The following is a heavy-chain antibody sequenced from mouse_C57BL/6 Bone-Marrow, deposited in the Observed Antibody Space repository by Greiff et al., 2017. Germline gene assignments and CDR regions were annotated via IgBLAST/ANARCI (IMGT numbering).Heavy chain of an antibody. CDR2: ISGGGGNT. D-gene: IGHD1-1*01. V-gene: IGHV5-9*01. CDR1: GFTFSSYT. CDR3: ARRAYGSSSWYFDV. J-gene: IGHJ1*03. Sequence: EVKVVESGGGLVKPGGSLKLSCAASGFTFSSYTMSWVRQTPEKRLEWVATISGGGGNTYYPDSVKGRFTISRDNAKNTLYLQMSRVRSEDTALYYCARRAYGSSSWYFDVWGTGNTVTVSS.